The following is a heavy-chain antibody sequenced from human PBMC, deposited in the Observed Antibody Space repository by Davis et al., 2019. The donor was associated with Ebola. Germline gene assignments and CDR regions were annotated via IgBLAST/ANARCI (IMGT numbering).Heavy chain of an antibody. D-gene: IGHD5-12*01. CDR3: ARDPLSRDYTNARHWFDS. Sequence: PGGSLRLSCVASGFSFSSYAMHWVRQAPGKGLEWVAVISYDGRNKYYADSVKGRFTISRDNSKNTLYLQMNTLRAEDTAVYYCARDPLSRDYTNARHWFDSWGQGTLVTVSS. V-gene: IGHV3-30*04. CDR1: GFSFSSYA. CDR2: ISYDGRNK. J-gene: IGHJ5*01.